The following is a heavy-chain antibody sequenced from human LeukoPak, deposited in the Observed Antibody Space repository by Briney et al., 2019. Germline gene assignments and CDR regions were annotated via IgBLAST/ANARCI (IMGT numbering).Heavy chain of an antibody. CDR3: ARRTSGY. J-gene: IGHJ4*02. D-gene: IGHD2-15*01. V-gene: IGHV3-30*01. CDR2: ISYDGSNK. Sequence: GGSLRLSCAASGFTFSSYAMHWVRQAPGKGLEWVAVISYDGSNKYYADSVKGRFTISRDNSKNTLYLQMNSLRAEDTAVYYCARRTSGYWGQGTLVTVSS. CDR1: GFTFSSYA.